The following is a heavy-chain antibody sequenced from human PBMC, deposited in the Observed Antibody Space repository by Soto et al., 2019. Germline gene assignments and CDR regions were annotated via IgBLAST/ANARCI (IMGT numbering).Heavy chain of an antibody. CDR3: AKDRIAARRLGNYYYGMDV. V-gene: IGHV3-23*01. J-gene: IGHJ6*02. CDR1: GFTFSSYA. CDR2: ISGSGGST. Sequence: GSLRLSCAASGFTFSSYAMSWVRQAPGKWLEWVSAISGSGGSTYYADSVKGRFTISRDNSKNTLYLQMNSLRAEDTAVYYCAKDRIAARRLGNYYYGMDVWGQGTTVTVSS. D-gene: IGHD6-6*01.